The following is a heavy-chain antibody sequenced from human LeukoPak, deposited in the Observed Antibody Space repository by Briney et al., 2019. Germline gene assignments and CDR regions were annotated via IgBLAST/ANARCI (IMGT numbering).Heavy chain of an antibody. J-gene: IGHJ4*02. CDR2: INAGNGNT. V-gene: IGHV1-3*01. CDR1: GDNFSSYV. D-gene: IGHD4-23*01. Sequence: RASVKVSCKAPGDNFSSYVITWVRQAPGQRLEWMGWINAGNGNTKYSQKFQGRVTITRDTSASTAYMELSSLRSEDTAVYYCARGENYGGNLDCWGQGTLVTVSS. CDR3: ARGENYGGNLDC.